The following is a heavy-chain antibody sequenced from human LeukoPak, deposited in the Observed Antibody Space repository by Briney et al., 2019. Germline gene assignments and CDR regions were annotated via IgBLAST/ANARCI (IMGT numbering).Heavy chain of an antibody. D-gene: IGHD5-18*01. CDR2: INWNGGST. Sequence: GMSWVRHAPGKGLEWVSGINWNGGSTGYADSVKGRFTISRDNAKNSLYLQMNSLRAEDTALYYCARDGYSYGKTDYWGQGTLVTVSS. CDR3: ARDGYSYGKTDY. J-gene: IGHJ4*02. CDR1: G. V-gene: IGHV3-20*03.